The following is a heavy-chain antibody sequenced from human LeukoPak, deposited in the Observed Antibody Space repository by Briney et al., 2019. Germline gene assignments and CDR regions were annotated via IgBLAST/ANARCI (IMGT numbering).Heavy chain of an antibody. CDR1: GFTFSSYG. Sequence: GGSLRLSCAASGFTFSSYGMHWVRQAPGKGLVWVAVISYDGSNKYYADSVKGRFTISRDNSKNTLYLQMNSLRAEDTAVYYCAKLYVLSTTVEAFDIWGQGTMVTVSS. CDR3: AKLYVLSTTVEAFDI. D-gene: IGHD4-23*01. CDR2: ISYDGSNK. J-gene: IGHJ3*02. V-gene: IGHV3-30*18.